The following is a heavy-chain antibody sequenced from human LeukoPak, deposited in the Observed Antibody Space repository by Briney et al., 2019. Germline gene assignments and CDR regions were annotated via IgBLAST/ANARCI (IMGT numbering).Heavy chain of an antibody. CDR1: GFTFSSYG. CDR3: ARTHCSSTSCPPYYYYYYMDV. D-gene: IGHD2-2*01. V-gene: IGHV3-23*01. Sequence: GGSLRLSCAASGFTFSSYGMIWVRQAAGKGLEWVSTVTRGGGSTYYADSVKGRFTISRDNSKNTLYLQMGSLRAEDMAVYYCARTHCSSTSCPPYYYYYYMDVWGKGTTVTVSS. CDR2: VTRGGGST. J-gene: IGHJ6*03.